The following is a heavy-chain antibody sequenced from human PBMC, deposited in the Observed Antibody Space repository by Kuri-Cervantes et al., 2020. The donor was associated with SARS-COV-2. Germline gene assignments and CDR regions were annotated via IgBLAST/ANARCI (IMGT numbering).Heavy chain of an antibody. CDR2: ISGGST. D-gene: IGHD6-13*01. J-gene: IGHJ4*02. V-gene: IGHV3-38-3*01. Sequence: GESLKISCAASGFTVSSNEMSWVRQAPGKGLEWVSSISGGSTYYADSRKGRFTISRDNSKNTLHLQMNSLRAEDTAVYYCALSGYRGWFDPLDYWGQGTLVTVSS. CDR3: ALSGYRGWFDPLDY. CDR1: GFTVSSNE.